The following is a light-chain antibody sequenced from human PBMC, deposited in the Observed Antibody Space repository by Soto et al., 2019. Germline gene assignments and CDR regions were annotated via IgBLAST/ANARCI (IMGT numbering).Light chain of an antibody. CDR2: DGN. CDR1: SSNIGAGRD. Sequence: QSVLTQPPSVSGAPGQRVIISCTGSSSNIGAGRDVHWYRQFPGEAPKFLISDGNHRPSGVPDRFSVSKSGASASLAITGLRAEDEGDYFCQSYGTSLSGLYVFGTGTKVTVL. CDR3: QSYGTSLSGLYV. V-gene: IGLV1-40*01. J-gene: IGLJ1*01.